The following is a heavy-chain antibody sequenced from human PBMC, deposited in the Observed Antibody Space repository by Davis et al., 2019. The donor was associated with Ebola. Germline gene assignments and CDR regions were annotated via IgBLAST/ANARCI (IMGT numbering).Heavy chain of an antibody. Sequence: SETLSPTFTVSGASISYYYWRWIRQPAGKGLEWIGEINHSGSTNYNPSLKSRVTISVDTSKNQFSLKLSSVTAADTAVYYSPGTLLQEHLWG. V-gene: IGHV4-34*01. CDR3: PGTLLQEHL. CDR2: INHSGST. J-gene: IGHJ6*01. CDR1: GASISYYY.